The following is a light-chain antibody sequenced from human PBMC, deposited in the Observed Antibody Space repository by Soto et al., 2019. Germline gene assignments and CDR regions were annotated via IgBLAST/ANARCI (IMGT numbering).Light chain of an antibody. CDR1: SSDIGAYDY. Sequence: QSALTQPASLSGSPGQSITISCTGTSSDIGAYDYVSWFQQHPGKAPKLMISEVNNRPSGVSDRFSGSKSGNTASLTISGLQAEDEADYYCSSYTSRSTLVAFGGGTKLTVL. V-gene: IGLV2-14*01. CDR2: EVN. CDR3: SSYTSRSTLVA. J-gene: IGLJ2*01.